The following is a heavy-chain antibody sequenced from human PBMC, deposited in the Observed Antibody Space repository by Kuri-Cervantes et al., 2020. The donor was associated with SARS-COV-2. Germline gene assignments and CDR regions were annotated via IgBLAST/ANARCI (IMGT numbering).Heavy chain of an antibody. CDR3: ARAGYSSSWDYYYYYYMDV. Sequence: GSLRLSCTVSGGSISGYYWSWIRQPPGKGLEWIGYIYYSGSTNYNPSLKSRVTISVDTSKNQFSLKLSSVTAADTAVYYCARAGYSSSWDYYYYYYMDVWGKGTTVTVSS. J-gene: IGHJ6*03. CDR1: GGSISGYY. D-gene: IGHD6-13*01. CDR2: IYYSGST. V-gene: IGHV4-59*01.